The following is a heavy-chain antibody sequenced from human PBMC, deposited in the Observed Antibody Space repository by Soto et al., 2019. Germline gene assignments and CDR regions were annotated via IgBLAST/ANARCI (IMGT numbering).Heavy chain of an antibody. CDR1: GFTFSSHG. CDR3: ARGGPRDSSGYYNDAFDI. Sequence: HPVGSLRLSCAASGFTFSSHGTNWVRQAPGKGPEWVALIWYDGSNTYYADSVKGRFTISRDNSINTLYLQMNGPRAEDTAVYYCARGGPRDSSGYYNDAFDIWGQRTMVTVSS. D-gene: IGHD3-22*01. CDR2: IWYDGSNT. J-gene: IGHJ3*02. V-gene: IGHV3-33*01.